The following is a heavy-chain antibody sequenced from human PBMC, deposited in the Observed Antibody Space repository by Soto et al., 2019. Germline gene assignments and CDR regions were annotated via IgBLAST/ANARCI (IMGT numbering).Heavy chain of an antibody. CDR1: GFTFSSYA. V-gene: IGHV3-23*01. CDR3: TKGFVEQIIVVFLRG. CDR2: ISGSGGST. D-gene: IGHD3-22*01. Sequence: EVQLLESGGGLVQPGGSLRLSCAASGFTFSSYAMSWVRQAPGKGLEWVSAISGSGGSTYYADSVKGRFTISRDNSKNTLYLQMNSPRAEDTALDSRTKGFVEQIIVVFLRGWGQGTLVTVSS. J-gene: IGHJ4*02.